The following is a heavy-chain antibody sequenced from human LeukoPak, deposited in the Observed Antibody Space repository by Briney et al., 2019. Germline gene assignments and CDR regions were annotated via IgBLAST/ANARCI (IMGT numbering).Heavy chain of an antibody. D-gene: IGHD6-13*01. CDR2: INHNGNVN. CDR1: GFTFSSYW. V-gene: IGHV3-7*01. Sequence: PPGGSLRLSCAASGFTFSSYWMNWARQAPGKGLEWVASINHNGNVNYYVDSVKGRFTISRDNAKNSLYLQMSNLRAEDTAVYYRAKDGYSSSWSFDYWGQGTLVTVSS. J-gene: IGHJ4*02. CDR3: AKDGYSSSWSFDY.